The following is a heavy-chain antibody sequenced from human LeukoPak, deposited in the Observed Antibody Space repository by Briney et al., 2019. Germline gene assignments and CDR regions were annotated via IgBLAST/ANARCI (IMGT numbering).Heavy chain of an antibody. V-gene: IGHV3-23*01. D-gene: IGHD3-10*01. J-gene: IGHJ6*03. CDR1: GFTFSSYG. CDR2: ISGSGGTT. CDR3: AREYGSGSYPYYYYMDV. Sequence: GGSLRLSCAASGFTFSSYGMRWVRQAPGKGLEWVSSISGSGGTTYYADSVKGRFTISRDNSKNTLYLQMNSLRAEDTAVYYCAREYGSGSYPYYYYMDVWGKGTTVTISS.